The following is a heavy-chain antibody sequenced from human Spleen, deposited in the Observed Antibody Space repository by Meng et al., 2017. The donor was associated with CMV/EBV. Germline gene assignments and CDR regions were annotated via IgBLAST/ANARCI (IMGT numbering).Heavy chain of an antibody. J-gene: IGHJ6*02. Sequence: GESLKISCAASGFAVSDTYVIWVRQAPGKGLEWVSLIYSGGTTYYADAVKGRFTTSRVSSKNTLYLQMSNLRAEDTAVYYCATTYGDYDYGLDVWGQGTTVTVSS. CDR2: IYSGGTT. V-gene: IGHV3-53*01. CDR3: ATTYGDYDYGLDV. D-gene: IGHD4-17*01. CDR1: GFAVSDTY.